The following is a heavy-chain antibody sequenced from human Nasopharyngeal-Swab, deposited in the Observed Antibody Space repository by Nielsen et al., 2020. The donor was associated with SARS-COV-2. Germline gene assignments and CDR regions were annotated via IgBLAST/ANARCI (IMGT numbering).Heavy chain of an antibody. V-gene: IGHV3-53*01. CDR1: GFTVSSNY. J-gene: IGHJ5*02. Sequence: GESLKISCAASGFTVSSNYMSWVRQAPGKGLEWVSVIYSGGSTYYADSVKGRFTISRDNSKNTLYLQMNSLRAEDTAVYYCARDASGSSGWYTGHNWFDPWGQGTLVTVSS. CDR2: IYSGGST. CDR3: ARDASGSSGWYTGHNWFDP. D-gene: IGHD6-19*01.